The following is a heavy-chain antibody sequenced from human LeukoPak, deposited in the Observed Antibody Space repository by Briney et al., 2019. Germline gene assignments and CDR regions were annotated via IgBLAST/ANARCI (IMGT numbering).Heavy chain of an antibody. CDR2: IYPGDSDT. J-gene: IGHJ4*02. CDR1: GYIFTSYW. Sequence: GESLKISCKGSGYIFTSYWIGWVRQLPGKGLEWMGIIYPGDSDTRYSPSFQGQVTISADKSISTAYLEWSSLKASDTAIYYCARHRSGSYHSTLDYWGQGILVTVSS. CDR3: ARHRSGSYHSTLDY. D-gene: IGHD1-26*01. V-gene: IGHV5-51*01.